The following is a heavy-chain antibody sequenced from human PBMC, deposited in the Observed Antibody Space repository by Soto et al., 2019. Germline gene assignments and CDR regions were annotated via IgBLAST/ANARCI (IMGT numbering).Heavy chain of an antibody. CDR2: IIPIFGTA. V-gene: IGHV1-69*13. J-gene: IGHJ4*02. CDR1: GGAFSSYA. Sequence: SVKVSCKASGGAFSSYAISWVRQAPGQGLEWMGGIIPIFGTANYAQKFQGRVTITADESTSTAYMELSSLRSEDTAVYYCARLLAVAGTLSLPTWGQGTLVTVSS. D-gene: IGHD6-19*01. CDR3: ARLLAVAGTLSLPT.